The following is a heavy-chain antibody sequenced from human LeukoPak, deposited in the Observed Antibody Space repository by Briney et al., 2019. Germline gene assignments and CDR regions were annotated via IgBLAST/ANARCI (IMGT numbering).Heavy chain of an antibody. CDR2: ISGSGGST. J-gene: IGHJ4*02. D-gene: IGHD3-3*01. CDR3: AKVVRLRITIFGVVNPFDY. V-gene: IGHV3-23*01. Sequence: HPGGSLRLSCAASGFTFSSYWMHWVRQAPGKGLEWVSAISGSGGSTYYADSVKGRFTISRDNSKNTLYLQMNSLRAEDTAVYYCAKVVRLRITIFGVVNPFDYWGQGTLVTVSS. CDR1: GFTFSSYW.